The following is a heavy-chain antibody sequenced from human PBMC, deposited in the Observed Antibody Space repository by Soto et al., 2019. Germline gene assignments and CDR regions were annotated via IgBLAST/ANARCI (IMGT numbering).Heavy chain of an antibody. CDR3: ARDPESFIYYDFWSGYWFDP. V-gene: IGHV1-3*01. D-gene: IGHD3-3*01. CDR1: GYTFTSYA. Sequence: ASVKVSCKASGYTFTSYAMHWVRQAPGQRLEWMGWINAGNGNTKYSQKFQGRVTITRDTSASTVYMELSSLRSEDTAVYYCARDPESFIYYDFWSGYWFDPWGQGTLVTVSS. J-gene: IGHJ5*02. CDR2: INAGNGNT.